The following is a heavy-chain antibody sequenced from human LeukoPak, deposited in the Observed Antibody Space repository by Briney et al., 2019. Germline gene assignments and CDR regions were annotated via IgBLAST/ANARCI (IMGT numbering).Heavy chain of an antibody. CDR1: GGSISSSSYY. D-gene: IGHD3-22*01. J-gene: IGHJ4*02. V-gene: IGHV4-39*07. Sequence: SETLSLTCTVSGGSISSSSYYWGWIRQPPGKGLEWIGSIYYSGSTYYNPSLKSRVTISVDTSKNQFSLKLSSVTAADTAVYYCARGRPEYYDSSGYFSYFDYWGQGTLVTVSS. CDR3: ARGRPEYYDSSGYFSYFDY. CDR2: IYYSGST.